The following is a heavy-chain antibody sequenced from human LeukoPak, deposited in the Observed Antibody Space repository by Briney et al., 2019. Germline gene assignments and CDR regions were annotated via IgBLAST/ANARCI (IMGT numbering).Heavy chain of an antibody. CDR2: INEDATTI. V-gene: IGHV3-74*01. Sequence: GGSLRLSCAASGFAFSAYWMHWVRQAPGKGLEWVSRINEDATTITYADSVKGRSIISRDNSKKSLYLQMNNLRAEDTAVYYCVRDLILVWTPGDDFDFWGQGTLVIVSS. CDR3: VRDLILVWTPGDDFDF. J-gene: IGHJ4*02. CDR1: GFAFSAYW. D-gene: IGHD3-16*01.